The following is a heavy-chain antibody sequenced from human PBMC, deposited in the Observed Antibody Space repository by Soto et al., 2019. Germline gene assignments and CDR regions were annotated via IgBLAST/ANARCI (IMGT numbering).Heavy chain of an antibody. CDR1: GGSISSYY. CDR2: IYYSGST. J-gene: IGHJ4*02. D-gene: IGHD6-19*01. CDR3: ARVMGQAVAGNYFDY. V-gene: IGHV4-59*01. Sequence: SETLSLTCTVSGGSISSYYWSWIRQPPGKGLEWIGYIYYSGSTNYNPSLKSRVTISVDTSKNQFSLKLSSVTAADTAVYYCARVMGQAVAGNYFDYWGQGTLVTVSS.